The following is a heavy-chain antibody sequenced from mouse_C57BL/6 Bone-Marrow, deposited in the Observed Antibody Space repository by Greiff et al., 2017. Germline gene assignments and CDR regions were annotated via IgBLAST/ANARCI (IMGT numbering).Heavy chain of an antibody. J-gene: IGHJ1*03. CDR2: ISSGGSYT. CDR1: GFTFSSYG. V-gene: IGHV5-6*01. CDR3: ARGDWYFDV. Sequence: EVQLMESGGDLVKPGGSLKLSCAASGFTFSSYGMSWVRQTPDKRLEWVATISSGGSYTYYPDSVKGRFTISRDHAKNTLYLQMSSLKSEDTAMYYCARGDWYFDVWGTGTTVTVSS.